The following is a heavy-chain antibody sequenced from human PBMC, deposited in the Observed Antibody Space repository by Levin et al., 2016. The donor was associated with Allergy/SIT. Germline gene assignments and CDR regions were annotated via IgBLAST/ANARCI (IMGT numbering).Heavy chain of an antibody. Sequence: GESLKISCVASGFTFSSSWMHWFRQAPGKGLEWVSRVNGDGNNIAYADFVKGRFTISRDNAKNTLYLQMNSLRAEDMAVYYCARDTGEGGFDPWGPGNPGHRLL. CDR2: VNGDGNNI. CDR1: GFTFSSSW. D-gene: IGHD3-16*01. V-gene: IGHV3-74*01. J-gene: IGHJ5*02. CDR3: ARDTGEGGFDP.